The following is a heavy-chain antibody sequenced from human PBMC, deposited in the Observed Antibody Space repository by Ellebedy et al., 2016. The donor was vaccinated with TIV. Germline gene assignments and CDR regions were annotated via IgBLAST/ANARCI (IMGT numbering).Heavy chain of an antibody. Sequence: SETLSLTXTVSGGSISSSSYYWGWIRQPPGKGLEWIGSIYYSGSTYYNPSLKSRVTISVDTSKNQFSLKLSSVTAADTAVYYCARDSSGYRGQKAKNYYYGMDVWGQGTTVTVSS. CDR3: ARDSSGYRGQKAKNYYYGMDV. CDR1: GGSISSSSYY. D-gene: IGHD3-22*01. V-gene: IGHV4-39*02. CDR2: IYYSGST. J-gene: IGHJ6*02.